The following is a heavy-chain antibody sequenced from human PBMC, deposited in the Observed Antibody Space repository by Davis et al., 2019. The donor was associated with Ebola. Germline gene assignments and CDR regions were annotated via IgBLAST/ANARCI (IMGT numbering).Heavy chain of an antibody. CDR2: IIPIFATT. V-gene: IGHV1-69*13. CDR3: ARGTDSGSYFDY. J-gene: IGHJ4*02. Sequence: SVKVSCKASGSTFSSYAFSWVRQAPGQGLEWMGGIIPIFATTNYAQKFQGRVTITADESTSTAYMELSSLRSEDTAVYYCARGTDSGSYFDYWGQGTLVTVSS. D-gene: IGHD1-26*01. CDR1: GSTFSSYA.